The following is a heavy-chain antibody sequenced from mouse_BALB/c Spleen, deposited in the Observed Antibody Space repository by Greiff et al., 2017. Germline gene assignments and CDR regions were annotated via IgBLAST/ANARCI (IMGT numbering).Heavy chain of an antibody. CDR1: GFNITDTY. Sequence: VQLQQSGAELVKPGASVKLSCTASGFNITDTYMHWVKQRPEQGLEWIGRIDPANGNTKYDPTFQGKATITADTSSNTAYLQLSSLTSEDTAVYYCARRGAMITTGYAMDDWGQGTSVTVSS. CDR2: IDPANGNT. D-gene: IGHD2-4*01. V-gene: IGHV14-3*02. CDR3: ARRGAMITTGYAMDD. J-gene: IGHJ4*01.